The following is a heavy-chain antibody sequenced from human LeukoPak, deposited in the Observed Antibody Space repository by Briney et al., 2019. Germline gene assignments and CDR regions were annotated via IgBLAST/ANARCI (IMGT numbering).Heavy chain of an antibody. V-gene: IGHV4-34*01. CDR2: INHSGST. CDR3: ARGRQLVRVYFDY. Sequence: SETLSLTCAVYGGSFSGYYWSWIRQPPGKGLEWIGEINHSGSTNYNPSLKSRVTISVDTSKNQFSLKLSSVTAADTAVYYCARGRQLVRVYFDYWGQGTLVTVSS. CDR1: GGSFSGYY. J-gene: IGHJ4*02. D-gene: IGHD6-6*01.